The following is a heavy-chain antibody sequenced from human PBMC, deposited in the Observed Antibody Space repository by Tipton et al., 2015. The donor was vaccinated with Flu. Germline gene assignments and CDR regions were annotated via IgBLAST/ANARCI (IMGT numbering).Heavy chain of an antibody. CDR2: INHSGST. Sequence: TLSLTCAVYGGSFSGYYWSWIRQPPGKGLEWIGEINHSGSTNYNPSLKSRVTISVDTSKNQFSLKLSSVTAADTAVYYCARELNYGMDVWGQGTTVTVSS. CDR3: ARELNYGMDV. J-gene: IGHJ6*02. CDR1: GGSFSGYY. V-gene: IGHV4-34*01.